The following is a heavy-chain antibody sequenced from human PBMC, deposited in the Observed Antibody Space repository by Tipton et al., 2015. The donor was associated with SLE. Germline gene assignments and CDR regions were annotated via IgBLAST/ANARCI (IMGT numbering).Heavy chain of an antibody. CDR1: GYTFAGYY. CDR2: LDPDSGDR. V-gene: IGHV1-2*02. CDR3: ARDLGHYYGSGAYYASDI. D-gene: IGHD3-10*01. J-gene: IGHJ3*02. Sequence: QSGAEVKEPGASVKVSCKASGYTFAGYYIHWVRQAPGQGLEWMGWLDPDSGDRYSAQKFQGRLTMTRDTSITTAYMELSSLRSDDTAVYFCARDLGHYYGSGAYYASDIWGQGTMVTVSS.